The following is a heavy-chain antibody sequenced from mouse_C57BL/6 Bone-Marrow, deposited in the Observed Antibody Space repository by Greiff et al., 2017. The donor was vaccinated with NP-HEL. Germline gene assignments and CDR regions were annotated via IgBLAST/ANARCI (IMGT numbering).Heavy chain of an antibody. CDR3: ARLDGSSSDY. V-gene: IGHV1-19*01. J-gene: IGHJ2*01. Sequence: VQLKQSGPVLVKPGASVKMSCKASGYTFTDYYMNWVKQSHGKSLEWIGVINPYNGGTSYNQKFKGKATLTVDKSSSTAYMELNSLTSEDSAVYYCARLDGSSSDYWGQGTTLTVSS. CDR1: GYTFTDYY. D-gene: IGHD1-1*01. CDR2: INPYNGGT.